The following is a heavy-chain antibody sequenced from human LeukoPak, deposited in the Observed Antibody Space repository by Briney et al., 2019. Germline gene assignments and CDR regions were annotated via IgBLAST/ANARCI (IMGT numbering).Heavy chain of an antibody. D-gene: IGHD5-18*01. CDR1: GGSISSYY. CDR2: IYYSGST. J-gene: IGHJ6*03. Sequence: PSETLSLTCTVSGGSISSYYWSWTRQPPGKGLEWIGYIYYSGSTNYNPSLKSRVTISVDTSKNQFSLKLTSVTAADTAVYYCARTTEGGYTYGYFYYYYMDVWGKGTTVTISS. V-gene: IGHV4-59*01. CDR3: ARTTEGGYTYGYFYYYYMDV.